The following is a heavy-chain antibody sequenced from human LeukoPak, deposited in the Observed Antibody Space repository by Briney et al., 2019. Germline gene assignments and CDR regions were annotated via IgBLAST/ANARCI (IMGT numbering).Heavy chain of an antibody. CDR3: ARRMDNDY. CDR2: ISDSGSAI. Sequence: LSLTCAVYGGSFSGYYWSWIRQSPGKGLEWVSFISDSGSAIYYADSVRGRFTVSRDNAKNSLYLQMNSLRAEDTAVYYCARRMDNDYWGQGTLVTVSS. CDR1: GGSFSGYY. V-gene: IGHV3-11*01. D-gene: IGHD2-8*01. J-gene: IGHJ4*02.